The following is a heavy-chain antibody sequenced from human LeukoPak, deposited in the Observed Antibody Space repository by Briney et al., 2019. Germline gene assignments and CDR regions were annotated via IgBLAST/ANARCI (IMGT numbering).Heavy chain of an antibody. J-gene: IGHJ4*02. V-gene: IGHV3-23*01. Sequence: PGGSLRLSCAVSGITFSNYGMNWVRQAPGKGLEWVAGISDSGGRTNYADSVKGRFTISRDNPKNTLYLQMNSLRAEDTAVYFCAKRGVVIRVILVGFHKEAYYFDSWGQGALVSVSS. D-gene: IGHD3-22*01. CDR3: AKRGVVIRVILVGFHKEAYYFDS. CDR2: ISDSGGRT. CDR1: GITFSNYG.